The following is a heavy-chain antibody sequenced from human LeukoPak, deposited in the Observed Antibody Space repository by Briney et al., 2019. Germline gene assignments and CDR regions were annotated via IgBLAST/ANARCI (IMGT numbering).Heavy chain of an antibody. CDR2: IYTSGST. J-gene: IGHJ4*02. D-gene: IGHD3-16*02. V-gene: IGHV4-4*07. Sequence: SETLSLTCTVSGGSITSYFWSWIRQPAGKGLEWIGRIYTSGSTNYNPSLKSQVTMSVDTSENQFSLKLSSVTAADTAVYYCARGAAASYHYFDYWGQGTLVSVPS. CDR1: GGSITSYF. CDR3: ARGAAASYHYFDY.